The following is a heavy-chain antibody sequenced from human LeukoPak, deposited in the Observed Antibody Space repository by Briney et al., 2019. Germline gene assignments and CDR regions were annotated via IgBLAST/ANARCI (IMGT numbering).Heavy chain of an antibody. Sequence: PGGSLRLSCAASGLTFSSYAMTWVRQAPGKGLEWVSVISGSGGSTSYADSVKGRFTISRHSSENTLHLQMNSLRPEDTAVYYCARVGVGTVAGNYFDDWGQGTLVTVSS. CDR2: ISGSGGST. J-gene: IGHJ4*02. D-gene: IGHD6-19*01. V-gene: IGHV3-23*01. CDR3: ARVGVGTVAGNYFDD. CDR1: GLTFSSYA.